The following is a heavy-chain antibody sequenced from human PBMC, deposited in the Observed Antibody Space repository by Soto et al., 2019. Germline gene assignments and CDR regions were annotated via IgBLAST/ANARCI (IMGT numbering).Heavy chain of an antibody. Sequence: GGSLRLSCAASGFTFSSYAVSWVRQAPGKGLEWVSAISGSGGSTYYADSVKGRFTISRDNSKNTLYPQMNSLRAEDTAVYYCAKDQSVYRDTADAFDIWGQGTMVTVSS. CDR3: AKDQSVYRDTADAFDI. CDR1: GFTFSSYA. J-gene: IGHJ3*02. D-gene: IGHD5-18*01. V-gene: IGHV3-23*01. CDR2: ISGSGGST.